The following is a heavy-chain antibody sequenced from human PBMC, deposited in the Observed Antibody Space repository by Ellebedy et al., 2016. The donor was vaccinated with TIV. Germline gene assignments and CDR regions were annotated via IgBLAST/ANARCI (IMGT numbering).Heavy chain of an antibody. D-gene: IGHD5-12*01. CDR2: IWYDGSNK. V-gene: IGHV3-33*08. CDR1: GFSISDHY. CDR3: ARDVAPAGYPMGYLDY. J-gene: IGHJ4*02. Sequence: PGGSLRLSCAAAGFSISDHYMHWVRQAPGKGLEWVALIWYDGSNKFHEDSVKGRFTISRDNSKHTVYLQMNSLRAEDTAVYYCARDVAPAGYPMGYLDYWGQGTLVTVSS.